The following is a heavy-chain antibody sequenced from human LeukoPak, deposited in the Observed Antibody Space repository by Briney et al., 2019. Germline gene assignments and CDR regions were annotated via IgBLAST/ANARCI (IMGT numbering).Heavy chain of an antibody. J-gene: IGHJ3*02. V-gene: IGHV6-1*01. D-gene: IGHD6-19*01. CDR1: GDSVSSNSVA. CDR2: TYYRSQWYN. Sequence: SQTLSLTCAISGDSVSSNSVAWNWIRQSPSRGLEWLGRTYYRSQWYNDYAVSVKSRITVNPDTSKNQFSLQLNSVTPEDTAVYYCARDQMYSSGWYETDAFDIWGQGTMVTVSS. CDR3: ARDQMYSSGWYETDAFDI.